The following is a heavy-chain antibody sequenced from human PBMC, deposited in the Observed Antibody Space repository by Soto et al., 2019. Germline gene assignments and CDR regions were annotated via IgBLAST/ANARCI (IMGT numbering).Heavy chain of an antibody. J-gene: IGHJ4*01. Sequence: SETLSLTCTVSGGSISSYYWSWIRQPPGKGLEWIGYIYYSGSTNYNPSLKSRVTISVDTSKNQFSLKLSSVTAADTAVYYCAAYSGSFVYYFDSWGNETLAPVS. CDR1: GGSISSYY. CDR2: IYYSGST. D-gene: IGHD1-26*01. V-gene: IGHV4-59*01. CDR3: AAYSGSFVYYFDS.